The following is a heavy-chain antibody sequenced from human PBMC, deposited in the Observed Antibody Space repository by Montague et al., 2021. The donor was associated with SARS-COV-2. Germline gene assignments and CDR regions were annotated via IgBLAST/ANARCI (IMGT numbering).Heavy chain of an antibody. V-gene: IGHV3-74*01. CDR3: VRPLWFGDSDYYFEA. J-gene: IGHJ4*02. Sequence: SLRLSCAASGFTFRSYWMHWVRQVPGRGPVWVSRIRPDGTSTHYAASVKGRFIISRDNAKNTLSLEMTNLRVDDTAMYYCVRPLWFGDSDYYFEAWGQGTLVSVSS. D-gene: IGHD3-10*01. CDR1: GFTFRSYW. CDR2: IRPDGTST.